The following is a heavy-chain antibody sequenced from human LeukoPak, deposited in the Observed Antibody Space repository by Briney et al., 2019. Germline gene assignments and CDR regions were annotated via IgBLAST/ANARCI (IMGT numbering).Heavy chain of an antibody. V-gene: IGHV4-34*01. CDR3: ARDYFDYDSSGYYRAAFDI. J-gene: IGHJ3*02. CDR2: INHSGST. CDR1: GGSFSGYY. D-gene: IGHD3-22*01. Sequence: SETLSLTCAIYGGSFSGYYWSWIRQPPGKGLEWIGEINHSGSTNYNPSLKSRVTISVDTSKNQFSLKLSSVTAADTAVYYCARDYFDYDSSGYYRAAFDIWGQGTMVTVSS.